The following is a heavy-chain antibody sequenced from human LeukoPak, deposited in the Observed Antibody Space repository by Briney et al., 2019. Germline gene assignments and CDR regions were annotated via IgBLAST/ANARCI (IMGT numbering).Heavy chain of an antibody. V-gene: IGHV3-21*01. J-gene: IGHJ4*02. CDR2: ISSSSSYI. D-gene: IGHD4-11*01. Sequence: GGSLRLSCAASGFTFSSYGMHWVRQAPGKGLEWVSSISSSSSYIYYADSVKGRFTISRDNAKNSLYLQMNSLRAEDTAVYYCARVGPLDYRGNDYWGQGTLVTVSS. CDR1: GFTFSSYG. CDR3: ARVGPLDYRGNDY.